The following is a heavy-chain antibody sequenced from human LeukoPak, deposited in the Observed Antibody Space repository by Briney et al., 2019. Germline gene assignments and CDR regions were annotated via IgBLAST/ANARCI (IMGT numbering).Heavy chain of an antibody. CDR1: GYTFTSYG. D-gene: IGHD3-3*01. CDR2: ISAYNGNT. J-gene: IGHJ6*02. V-gene: IGHV1-18*01. CDR3: ARGSFGVVIANYYYYGMDV. Sequence: GASVTVSCTASGYTFTSYGISWVRQAPGQGLEWMGWISAYNGNTNYAQKLQGRVTMTTDTSTSTAYMELRSLRSDDAAVYYCARGSFGVVIANYYYYGMDVWGQGTTVTVSS.